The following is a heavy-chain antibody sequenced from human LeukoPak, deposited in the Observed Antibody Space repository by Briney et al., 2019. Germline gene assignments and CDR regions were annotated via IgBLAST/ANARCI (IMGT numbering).Heavy chain of an antibody. Sequence: ASVKVSCKVSGYTLTGLSMHWVRQAPGKGLEWMGGFDPEDGETIYTQKFQGRVTMTEDTSTDTAYMELSSLRSEDTAVYYCATSRFRSRWFDPWGQGTLVTVSS. J-gene: IGHJ5*02. V-gene: IGHV1-24*01. D-gene: IGHD2-2*01. CDR2: FDPEDGET. CDR1: GYTLTGLS. CDR3: ATSRFRSRWFDP.